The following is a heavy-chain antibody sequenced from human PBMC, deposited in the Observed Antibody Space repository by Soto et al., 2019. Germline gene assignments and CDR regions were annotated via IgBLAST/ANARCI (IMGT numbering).Heavy chain of an antibody. CDR1: GDPFTTYE. Sequence: QVQLVQSGAEVKKPGASVKVSCKASGDPFTTYEINWVRQATGQGLEWMGWMNPNSGTTGYAQKFQGRLTLTRDTSISTAYMELSALRSDDTAVYYCARGEWFDPWGQGTLVTVSS. CDR2: MNPNSGTT. CDR3: ARGEWFDP. J-gene: IGHJ5*02. V-gene: IGHV1-8*01.